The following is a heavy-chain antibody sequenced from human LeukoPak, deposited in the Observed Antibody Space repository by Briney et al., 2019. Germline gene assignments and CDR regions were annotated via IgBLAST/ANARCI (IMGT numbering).Heavy chain of an antibody. CDR1: GFTVSSNY. CDR2: SYSGGST. Sequence: GGSLRLSCAASGFTVSSNYMSWVRQAPGKGLEWVSVSYSGGSTYYADSVKGRFTISRDNSKNTLYLQMNSLRAEDTAVYYCARYYYDSSAYSGYWGQGTLVTVSS. D-gene: IGHD3-22*01. CDR3: ARYYYDSSAYSGY. J-gene: IGHJ4*02. V-gene: IGHV3-66*01.